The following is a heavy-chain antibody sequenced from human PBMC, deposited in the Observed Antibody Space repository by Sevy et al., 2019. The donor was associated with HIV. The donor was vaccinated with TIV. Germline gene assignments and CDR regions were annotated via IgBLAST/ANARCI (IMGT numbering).Heavy chain of an antibody. J-gene: IGHJ4*02. D-gene: IGHD3-22*01. CDR1: GKTLTQLS. CDR3: ATTKDYYESSGSPFDF. CDR2: FDPEDGET. V-gene: IGHV1-24*01. Sequence: ASVKVSCKVSGKTLTQLSMHWVRQAPGKGLEWMGSFDPEDGETLYAQKFQGRVTMTEDTSTDTAYMELSSLRSDDTAVYYCATTKDYYESSGSPFDFWGQGTLVTDSS.